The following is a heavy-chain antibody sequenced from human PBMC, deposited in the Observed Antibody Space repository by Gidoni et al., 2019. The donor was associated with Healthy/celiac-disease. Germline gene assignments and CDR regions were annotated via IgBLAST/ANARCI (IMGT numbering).Heavy chain of an antibody. J-gene: IGHJ4*02. Sequence: EVQLVESGGGLVQPGGSLRLSCAASGLTFSSFWMHWVRQAPGKGLVWVSRINSDGSSTSYADSVKGRFTISRDNAKNTLYLQMNSLRAEDTAVYYCAREGLNWNPDYWGQGTLVTVSS. D-gene: IGHD1-20*01. CDR3: AREGLNWNPDY. CDR2: INSDGSST. CDR1: GLTFSSFW. V-gene: IGHV3-74*01.